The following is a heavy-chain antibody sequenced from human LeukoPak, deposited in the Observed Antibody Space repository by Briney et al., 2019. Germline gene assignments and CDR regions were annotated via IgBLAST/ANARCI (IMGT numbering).Heavy chain of an antibody. J-gene: IGHJ4*02. CDR1: GFTFDHYA. V-gene: IGHV3-9*01. CDR2: ISWNSGSI. CDR3: AKVDLSIAAAGSFDY. Sequence: GGSLRLSCAASGFTFDHYAMHWVRHAPGRGLEWVSGISWNSGSIGYADSVKGRFTISRDNAKNSLYLQMNSLRAEDTALYYCAKVDLSIAAAGSFDYWGQGTLVTVSS. D-gene: IGHD6-13*01.